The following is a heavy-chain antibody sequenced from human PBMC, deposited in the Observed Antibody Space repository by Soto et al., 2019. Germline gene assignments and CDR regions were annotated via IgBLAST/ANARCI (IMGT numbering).Heavy chain of an antibody. D-gene: IGHD3-3*01. CDR1: GFTFSNAW. V-gene: IGHV3-15*07. CDR3: LLEWLSYYYYGMDV. J-gene: IGHJ6*02. Sequence: GGSLRLSCAASGFTFSNAWMNWVRQAPGKGLEWVGRIKSKTDGGTTDYAAPVKGRFTISRDDSKNTLYLQMNSLKTEDTAVYYCLLEWLSYYYYGMDVWGQGTTGTVSS. CDR2: IKSKTDGGTT.